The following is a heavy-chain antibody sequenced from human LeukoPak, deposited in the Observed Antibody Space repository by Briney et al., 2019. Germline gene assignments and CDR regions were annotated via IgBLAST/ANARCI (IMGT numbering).Heavy chain of an antibody. CDR3: ARRAGAYSHPYDY. Sequence: GGSLRLSCAASGFTFSSYWMHWVRQAPGKGLVWVSRINNDGSSTNYADSVKGRFTISRDNSKNTLYLQMNSLRAEDTAVHYCARRAGAYSHPYDYWGQGTLVTVSS. CDR1: GFTFSSYW. J-gene: IGHJ4*02. D-gene: IGHD4/OR15-4a*01. V-gene: IGHV3-74*01. CDR2: INNDGSST.